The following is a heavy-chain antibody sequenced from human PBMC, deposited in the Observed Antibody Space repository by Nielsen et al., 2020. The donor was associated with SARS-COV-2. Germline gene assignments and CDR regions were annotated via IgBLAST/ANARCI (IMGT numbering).Heavy chain of an antibody. D-gene: IGHD4-17*01. J-gene: IGHJ3*02. CDR1: GFTFSSYA. CDR2: ISYDGSNK. CDR3: ARVLMTTVTGGYAFDI. V-gene: IGHV3-30*04. Sequence: GESLKISCAASGFTFSSYAMHWVRQAPGKGLEWVAVISYDGSNKYYADSVKGRFTISRDNSKNTLYLQMNSLRAEDTAVYYCARVLMTTVTGGYAFDIWGQGTMVTVSS.